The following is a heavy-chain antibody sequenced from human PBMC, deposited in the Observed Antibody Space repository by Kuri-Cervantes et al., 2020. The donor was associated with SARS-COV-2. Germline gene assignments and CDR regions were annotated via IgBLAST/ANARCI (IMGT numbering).Heavy chain of an antibody. CDR1: GGSISSGSYY. V-gene: IGHV4-61*02. CDR2: IYTSGRT. J-gene: IGHJ5*02. CDR3: ASERRGLSPPPFDP. D-gene: IGHD3-16*01. Sequence: SETLSLTCTVSGGSISSGSYYWSWIRQPAGKGLEWIGRIYTSGRTNYNPSLKSRVTISVDTSKNQFSLKLSSVTAADTSVYYCASERRGLSPPPFDPWGQGTLVTVSS.